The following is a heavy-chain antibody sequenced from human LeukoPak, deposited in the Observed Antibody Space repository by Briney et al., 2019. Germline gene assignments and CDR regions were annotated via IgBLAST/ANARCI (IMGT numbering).Heavy chain of an antibody. D-gene: IGHD6-19*01. CDR3: ASQKYSSGWYPLDN. Sequence: SETLSLTCTVSGGSISSYYLSWIRQPPGKGLEWIGYIYYSGSTNYNPSLKSRVTISVDTSKNQFSLKLSSVTAADTAVYYCASQKYSSGWYPLDNWGQGTLVTVSS. CDR1: GGSISSYY. CDR2: IYYSGST. J-gene: IGHJ4*02. V-gene: IGHV4-59*08.